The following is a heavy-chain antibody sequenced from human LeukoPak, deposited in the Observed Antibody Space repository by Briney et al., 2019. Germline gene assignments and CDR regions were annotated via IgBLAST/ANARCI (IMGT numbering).Heavy chain of an antibody. J-gene: IGHJ4*02. CDR1: GGTFSSYA. Sequence: GASVKVSCKASGGTFSSYAISWVRQAPGQGLEWMGRIIPILGIANYAQKFQGRVTITADKSTSTAYMELSSLRSEDTAVYYCARVGNVYGDYDFDYWGQGTLVTVSS. V-gene: IGHV1-69*04. CDR2: IIPILGIA. D-gene: IGHD4-17*01. CDR3: ARVGNVYGDYDFDY.